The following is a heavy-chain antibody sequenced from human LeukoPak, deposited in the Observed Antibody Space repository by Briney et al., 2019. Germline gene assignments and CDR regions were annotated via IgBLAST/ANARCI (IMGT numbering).Heavy chain of an antibody. D-gene: IGHD2-21*01. CDR1: GFTFSRYA. J-gene: IGHJ5*02. CDR3: ARDPQMAYCGGDCYPLWFDP. V-gene: IGHV3-23*01. Sequence: GGSLRLSCAASGFTFSRYAMSWVRQAPGKGLEWVSTISESGGSTYYADSVKGRFTISRDNSKNTLYLQMNSLRTEDTAVYYFARDPQMAYCGGDCYPLWFDPWGQGTLVTVSS. CDR2: ISESGGST.